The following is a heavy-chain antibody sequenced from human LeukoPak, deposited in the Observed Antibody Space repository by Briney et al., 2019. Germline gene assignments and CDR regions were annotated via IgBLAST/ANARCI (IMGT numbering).Heavy chain of an antibody. J-gene: IGHJ3*02. CDR2: IYHTGST. V-gene: IGHV4-30-2*01. Sequence: SETLSLTCAVSGGSISSGGYSWSWLRQPPGMGLEWIGYIYHTGSTHYNPSLKSRVTISVDRSKNQFSLKLSSVTAADTAVYYCARWKEYGITAFDIWGQGTMVTVSS. CDR3: ARWKEYGITAFDI. CDR1: GGSISSGGYS. D-gene: IGHD6-6*01.